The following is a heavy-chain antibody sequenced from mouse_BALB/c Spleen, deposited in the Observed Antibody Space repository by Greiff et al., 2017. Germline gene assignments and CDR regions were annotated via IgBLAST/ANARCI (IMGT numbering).Heavy chain of an antibody. CDR3: ARSWLRRGFDY. CDR2: ILPGSGST. D-gene: IGHD2-2*01. J-gene: IGHJ2*01. Sequence: QVQLKESGAELMKPGASVKISCKATGYTFSSYWIEWVKQRPGHGLEWIGEILPGSGSTNYNEKFKGKATFTADTSSNTAYMQLSSLTSEDSAVYYCARSWLRRGFDYWGQGTTLTVSS. CDR1: GYTFSSYW. V-gene: IGHV1-9*01.